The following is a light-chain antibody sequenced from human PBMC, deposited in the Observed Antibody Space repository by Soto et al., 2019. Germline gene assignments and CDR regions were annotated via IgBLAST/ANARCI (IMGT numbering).Light chain of an antibody. Sequence: PVERATLSCKASQSVSTSFLAWYQQKPGQAPRLLIYGAFSRATGIPDRFSGSGSGTDFTLTISSLQPDDFATYYCQQSYSTLWTFGQGTKVDIK. CDR2: GAF. J-gene: IGKJ1*01. CDR3: QQSYSTLWT. V-gene: IGKV3-20*01. CDR1: QSVSTSF.